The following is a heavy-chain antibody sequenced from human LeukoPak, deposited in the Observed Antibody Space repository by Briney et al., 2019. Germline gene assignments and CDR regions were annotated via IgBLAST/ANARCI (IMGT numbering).Heavy chain of an antibody. J-gene: IGHJ4*02. D-gene: IGHD3-10*01. Sequence: PGGSLRLSCVASGFTFSSYWMTWVRQAPGKGLEWVANIKQDGSEKYYVDSVKGRFTISRDNAKNSLYLQMNSLRAEDTAVYYCARDPGYYGSGSCVNWGQGTLVTVSS. CDR2: IKQDGSEK. CDR3: ARDPGYYGSGSCVN. CDR1: GFTFSSYW. V-gene: IGHV3-7*01.